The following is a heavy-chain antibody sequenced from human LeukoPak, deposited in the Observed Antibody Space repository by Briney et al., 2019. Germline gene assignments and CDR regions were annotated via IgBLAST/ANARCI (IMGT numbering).Heavy chain of an antibody. J-gene: IGHJ4*02. V-gene: IGHV5-51*01. Sequence: KVSCKGSGYTFPNYWIGWVRQMPGKGLEWMGIIYPGDSNTRYSPSFQGQVTISADKSISTAYPQWSSLKASDTAMYYCARFAYGSDYFPGHYWGQGTLVTVSS. CDR1: GYTFPNYW. CDR3: ARFAYGSDYFPGHY. CDR2: IYPGDSNT. D-gene: IGHD3-22*01.